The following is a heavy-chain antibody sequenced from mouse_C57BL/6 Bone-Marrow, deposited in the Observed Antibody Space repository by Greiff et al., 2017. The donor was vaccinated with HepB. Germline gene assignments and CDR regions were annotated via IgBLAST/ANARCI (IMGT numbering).Heavy chain of an antibody. D-gene: IGHD1-1*01. J-gene: IGHJ2*01. Sequence: QVQLQQPGAELVMPGASVKLSCKASGYTFTSYWMHWVKQRPGQGLEWIGEIDPSDSYTNYNQKFKGKSTLTVDKSSSTAYMQLSSLTAEDSAVYYCARRTVVAPDYWGQGTTLTVSS. V-gene: IGHV1-69*01. CDR2: IDPSDSYT. CDR3: ARRTVVAPDY. CDR1: GYTFTSYW.